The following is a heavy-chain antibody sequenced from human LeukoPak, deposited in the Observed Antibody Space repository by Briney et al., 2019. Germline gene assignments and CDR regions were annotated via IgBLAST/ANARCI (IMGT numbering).Heavy chain of an antibody. V-gene: IGHV1-8*01. CDR2: MNPNSGNT. CDR1: GYTFTSYD. Sequence: ASVNVSCKASGYTFTSYDINWVRQATGQGLEWMGWMNPNSGNTGCAQKFQGRVTMTRNTSISTAYMELSSLRSEDTAVYYCARGNDYQDFDYWGQGTLVTVSS. D-gene: IGHD4-11*01. J-gene: IGHJ4*02. CDR3: ARGNDYQDFDY.